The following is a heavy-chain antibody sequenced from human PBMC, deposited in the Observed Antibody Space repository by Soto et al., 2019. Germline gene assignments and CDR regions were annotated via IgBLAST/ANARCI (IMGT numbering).Heavy chain of an antibody. J-gene: IGHJ3*02. D-gene: IGHD2-8*01. Sequence: EVQLLESGGGLVQPGGSLRLSCAASGFTFSSYAMSWVRQAPGKGLEWVSAISGSGGTTYYADSVKGRFTFSIDNSKNKPQLQMHSLKAEDTAVDYRLRTTNIRFSTFDIWGQGTTVTFSA. CDR2: ISGSGGTT. V-gene: IGHV3-23*01. CDR3: LRTTNIRFSTFDI. CDR1: GFTFSSYA.